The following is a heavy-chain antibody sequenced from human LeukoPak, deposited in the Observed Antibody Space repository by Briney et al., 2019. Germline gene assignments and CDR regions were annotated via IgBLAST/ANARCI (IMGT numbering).Heavy chain of an antibody. Sequence: GGALRLSCAASGFTFISYSMSWVRQAPGKGLEWVSSISSSSSYIYYADSVKGRFTISRDNAKNSLYLQMNSLRAEDTAVYYCARDHSEPAVAVIEDAFDIWGQGTMVTVSS. J-gene: IGHJ3*02. V-gene: IGHV3-21*01. CDR1: GFTFISYS. D-gene: IGHD6-19*01. CDR3: ARDHSEPAVAVIEDAFDI. CDR2: ISSSSSYI.